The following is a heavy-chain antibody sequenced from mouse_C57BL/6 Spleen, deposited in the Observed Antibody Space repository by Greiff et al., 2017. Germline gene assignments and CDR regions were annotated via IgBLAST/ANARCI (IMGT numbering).Heavy chain of an antibody. CDR1: GYTFTSYW. D-gene: IGHD4-1*01. J-gene: IGHJ4*01. Sequence: EVQLQESGTVLARPGASVKMSCKTSGYTFTSYWMHWVKQRPGQGLEWIGAIYPGNSDTSYNQKFKGKAKLTAVTSASTAYMELSSLTNEDSAVYYCTKLTGTHYAMDYWGQGTSVTVSS. V-gene: IGHV1-5*01. CDR3: TKLTGTHYAMDY. CDR2: IYPGNSDT.